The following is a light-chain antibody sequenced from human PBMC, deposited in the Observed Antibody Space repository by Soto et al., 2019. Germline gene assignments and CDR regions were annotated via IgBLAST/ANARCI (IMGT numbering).Light chain of an antibody. CDR3: QQLRSYPST. Sequence: IQVTQSPSSLSASVGDRVTITCRASQDINIYLAWYQQKPGKAPTLLIYGASTLQSGVPSRFSGSGFGTAFTLTISSLQAEDFASYYCQQLRSYPSTFGGATKVEMK. CDR2: GAS. CDR1: QDINIY. J-gene: IGKJ4*01. V-gene: IGKV1-9*01.